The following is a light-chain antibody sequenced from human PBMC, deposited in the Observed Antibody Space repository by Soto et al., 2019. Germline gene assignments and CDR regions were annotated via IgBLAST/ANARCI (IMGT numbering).Light chain of an antibody. V-gene: IGKV1-39*01. Sequence: DFPMTQSPSSLSASVGDRVTITCRASQNIGSYLNWYHQKPGKAPKVLISAASILHSGVPSRFSGSASGTDFTLTINSLQPEDFATYYCQQSYTKWTFGQGTKLEI. CDR2: AAS. CDR3: QQSYTKWT. J-gene: IGKJ1*01. CDR1: QNIGSY.